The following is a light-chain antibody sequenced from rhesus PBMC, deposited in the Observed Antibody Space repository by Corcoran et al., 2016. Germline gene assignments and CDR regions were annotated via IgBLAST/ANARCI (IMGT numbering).Light chain of an antibody. CDR1: QGISNW. CDR3: QQHDNSPLT. CDR2: RAS. Sequence: DIQMTQSPSSLSASVGDRVTITCRASQGISNWLAWYQQKPGQAPKLLIYRASNLETGVPSRFSGSGSGTEFTLTISSLQPEDIATYYCQQHDNSPLTFGGGTKVEIK. V-gene: IGKV1-69*01. J-gene: IGKJ4*01.